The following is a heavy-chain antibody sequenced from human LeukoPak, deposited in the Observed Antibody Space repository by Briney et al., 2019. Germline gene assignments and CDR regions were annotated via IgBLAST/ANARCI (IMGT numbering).Heavy chain of an antibody. CDR1: GGSFSGYY. CDR2: INHSGST. V-gene: IGHV4-34*01. Sequence: PSETLSLTCAVYGGSFSGYYWSWIRQPPGKGLEWIGEINHSGSTNYNPSLKSRVTISVDKSKNQFSLKLSSVTAADTAVYYCARVSVYCGGDCYSVWGQGTLVTVSS. D-gene: IGHD2-21*02. J-gene: IGHJ4*02. CDR3: ARVSVYCGGDCYSV.